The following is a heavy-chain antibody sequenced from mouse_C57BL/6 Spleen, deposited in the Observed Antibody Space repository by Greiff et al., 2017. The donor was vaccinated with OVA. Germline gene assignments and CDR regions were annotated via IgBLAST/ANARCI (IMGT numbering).Heavy chain of an antibody. CDR3: ARRKYYGSSPFDY. V-gene: IGHV1-50*01. D-gene: IGHD1-1*01. CDR2: IDPSASYT. J-gene: IGHJ2*01. CDR1: GYTFTSYW. Sequence: QVQLQQPGAELVKPGASVKLSCKASGYTFTSYWMQWVKQRPGQGLEWIGEIDPSASYTNYNQKFKGKATLTVDPSSSTAYMQLSSLTSEDSAVYYGARRKYYGSSPFDYWGQGTTLTVSA.